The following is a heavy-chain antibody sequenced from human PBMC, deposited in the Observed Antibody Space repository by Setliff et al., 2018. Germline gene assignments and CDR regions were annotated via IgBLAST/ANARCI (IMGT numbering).Heavy chain of an antibody. Sequence: SETLSLTCTVSGGSISSSGYYWGWIRQPPGKGLEWIGSIYHRGSTYYNPSLKSRVTISVDTSKNQFSLKLSSVSAADTAVYYCARARSGDYSDSTGYLDYWGQGTLVTVSS. J-gene: IGHJ4*02. CDR1: GGSISSSGYY. V-gene: IGHV4-39*01. D-gene: IGHD3-22*01. CDR3: ARARSGDYSDSTGYLDY. CDR2: IYHRGST.